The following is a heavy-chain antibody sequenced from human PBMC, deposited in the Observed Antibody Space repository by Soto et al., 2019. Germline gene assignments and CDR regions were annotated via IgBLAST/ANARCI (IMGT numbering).Heavy chain of an antibody. J-gene: IGHJ6*02. V-gene: IGHV1-69*13. CDR3: AITMSDSRERVSSNGMNV. CDR2: IIPIFGTA. D-gene: IGHD3-10*02. Sequence: SVKVSCKASGGTFSSYAISWVRQAPGQGLEWMGGIIPIFGTANYAQKFQGRVTITADESTSTAYMELSSLRSDCTAVYYFAITMSDSRERVSSNGMNVWGRGPSVPASS. CDR1: GGTFSSYA.